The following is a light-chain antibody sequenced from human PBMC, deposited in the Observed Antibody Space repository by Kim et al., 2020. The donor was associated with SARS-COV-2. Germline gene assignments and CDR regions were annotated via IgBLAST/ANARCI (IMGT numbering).Light chain of an antibody. Sequence: SYELTQPPSVSVSPGQTASITCSGDKLGDKYTCWYQQKPGQSPVLVIYRDSRRPSGIPERFSGSNSGNTATLTISGTQAMDEADYYCQTWDSSGVFGGGTQLPVL. CDR2: RDS. J-gene: IGLJ2*01. V-gene: IGLV3-1*01. CDR3: QTWDSSGV. CDR1: KLGDKY.